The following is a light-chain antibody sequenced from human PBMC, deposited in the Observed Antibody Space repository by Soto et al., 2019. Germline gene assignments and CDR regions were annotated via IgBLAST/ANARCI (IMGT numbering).Light chain of an antibody. V-gene: IGKV1-5*03. Sequence: DIKMTQSPSTLFESIGNRVTITCRASLDFESWLAWFQQKPGKAPRLLIYTAFSVYCGVRSRFSGCGSGTEFSLTISSLQPDAFATYYCQQYNSYPYTFGQGTKVEIK. CDR3: QQYNSYPYT. CDR1: LDFESW. CDR2: TAF. J-gene: IGKJ2*01.